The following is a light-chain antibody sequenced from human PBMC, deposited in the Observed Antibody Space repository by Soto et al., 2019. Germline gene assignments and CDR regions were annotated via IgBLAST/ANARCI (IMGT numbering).Light chain of an antibody. V-gene: IGKV3-20*01. CDR1: QTVCRGC. CDR2: GVS. Sequence: TQSPGTLSLSPGERATISCRASQTVCRGCLAWYQQKSGQAPRLLIFGVSNRATGIPDRFSGSGSGTDFTLTISRLEPEDFAVYYCQQYNNWPFTFGPGTKVDIK. CDR3: QQYNNWPFT. J-gene: IGKJ3*01.